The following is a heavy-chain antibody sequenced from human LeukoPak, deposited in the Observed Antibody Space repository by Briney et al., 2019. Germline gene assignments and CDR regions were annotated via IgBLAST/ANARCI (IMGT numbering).Heavy chain of an antibody. J-gene: IGHJ6*02. V-gene: IGHV4-30-4*02. CDR1: GGSISSGDYY. CDR3: ARGRNGDFWSGSLTYYYYGMDV. D-gene: IGHD3-3*01. Sequence: SETLSLTCTVSGGSISSGDYYWSWIRQPPGKGLEWIGYIYYSGSTSYNPSLKSRVTISVDTSKNQFSLKLSSVTAADTAVYYCARGRNGDFWSGSLTYYYYGMDVWGQGTTVAVSS. CDR2: IYYSGST.